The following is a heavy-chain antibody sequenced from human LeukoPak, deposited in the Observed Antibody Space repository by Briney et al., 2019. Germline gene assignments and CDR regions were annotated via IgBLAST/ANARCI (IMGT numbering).Heavy chain of an antibody. V-gene: IGHV3-21*01. D-gene: IGHD3-3*01. CDR2: ISSSSTYI. CDR3: ARFPQKDNPTISGVVTEDY. Sequence: PGGSLRLSCAASGFTFSSYSMNWVRQAPGKGLEWVSSISSSSTYIHYADSVKGRFTISRDNAKNSLYLQMNSLRAEDTAVYYCARFPQKDNPTISGVVTEDYWGQGTLVTVSS. CDR1: GFTFSSYS. J-gene: IGHJ4*02.